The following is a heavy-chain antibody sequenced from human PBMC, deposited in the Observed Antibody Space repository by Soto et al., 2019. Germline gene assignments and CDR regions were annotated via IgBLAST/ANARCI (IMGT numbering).Heavy chain of an antibody. V-gene: IGHV5-51*01. D-gene: IGHD6-19*01. CDR3: AIRGASQWLKF. CDR2: IYTGDSDT. CDR1: GYSFTSYW. Sequence: PGESLKISCKGSGYSFTSYWFGWLRQVPGKGLEWMGIIYTGDSDTRYSPSFQGQVTISADKSISTAYLQWSSLKASDTAIYYCAIRGASQWLKFWGQGTLVTVSS. J-gene: IGHJ4*02.